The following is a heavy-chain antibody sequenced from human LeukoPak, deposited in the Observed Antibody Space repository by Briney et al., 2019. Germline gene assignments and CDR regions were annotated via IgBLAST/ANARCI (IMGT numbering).Heavy chain of an antibody. V-gene: IGHV4-4*07. D-gene: IGHD6-13*01. J-gene: IGHJ4*02. Sequence: LQTLSLTCTVSAGSITRHYLSCVPQPAGTGLEWFGRIYTSGSTNYTPSLKSRVTMSVDTSKIQFSLKLSSVTAADTAVYYCAREEQQLVPYLDSWGQGSLVTVSS. CDR1: AGSITRHY. CDR2: IYTSGST. CDR3: AREEQQLVPYLDS.